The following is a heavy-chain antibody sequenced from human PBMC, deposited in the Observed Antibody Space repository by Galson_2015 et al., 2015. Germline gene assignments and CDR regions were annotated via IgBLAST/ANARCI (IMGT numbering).Heavy chain of an antibody. CDR3: ARGVGVMEL. V-gene: IGHV3-21*01. D-gene: IGHD3-16*01. J-gene: IGHJ2*01. CDR1: GLTFSSYS. Sequence: SLRLSCAASGLTFSSYSMNWVRQAPGKGLEWVSSVSSSSSYIYYADSLKGRFTISRDNAKDSLYLKMNSLRAEDTAVYYCARGVGVMELWGRGTLVTVSS. CDR2: VSSSSSYI.